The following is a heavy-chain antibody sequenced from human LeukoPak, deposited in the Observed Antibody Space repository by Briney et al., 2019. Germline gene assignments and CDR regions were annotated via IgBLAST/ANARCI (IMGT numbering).Heavy chain of an antibody. J-gene: IGHJ4*02. V-gene: IGHV3-74*01. CDR2: INSDGIST. CDR3: ARDGNYYDSSGPADY. Sequence: PWESLTLSCAASSFTFSSYWLHWVRQPPGKGLVWVSLINSDGISTSYADSVKGRFTISSDNAKNTLYLQINSLRAEDTAVYYGARDGNYYDSSGPADYWGRGTLATVS. CDR1: SFTFSSYW. D-gene: IGHD3-22*01.